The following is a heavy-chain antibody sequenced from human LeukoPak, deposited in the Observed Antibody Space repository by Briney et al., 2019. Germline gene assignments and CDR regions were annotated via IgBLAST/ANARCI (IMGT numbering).Heavy chain of an antibody. D-gene: IGHD6-19*01. V-gene: IGHV1-2*02. CDR1: GYTFTGYY. CDR3: ARCPSWLVPYFDY. J-gene: IGHJ4*02. CDR2: INPNSGGT. Sequence: GSVKDSCEASGYTFTGYYMHWVRQAPGQGLEWMGWINPNSGGTNYAQKFQGRVTMTRDTSISTAYMELSRLRSDDTAVYYCARCPSWLVPYFDYWGQGTLVTVSS.